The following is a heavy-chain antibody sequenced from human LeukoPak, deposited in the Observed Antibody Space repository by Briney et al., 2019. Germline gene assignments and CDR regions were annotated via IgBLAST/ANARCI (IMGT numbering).Heavy chain of an antibody. V-gene: IGHV3-48*02. CDR1: GFTFSSYS. CDR2: ISSSSSTI. D-gene: IGHD4-17*01. J-gene: IGHJ3*02. Sequence: GGSLRLSCAASGFTFSSYSMNWVRQAPGKGLEWASYISSSSSTIYYADSVKGRFTISRDNAKNSLYLQMNSLTDEDTAVYYCARVRAVTTFRDAFDIWGQGTMVTVSS. CDR3: ARVRAVTTFRDAFDI.